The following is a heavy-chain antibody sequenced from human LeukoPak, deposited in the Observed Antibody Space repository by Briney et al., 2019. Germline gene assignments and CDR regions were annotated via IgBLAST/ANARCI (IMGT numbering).Heavy chain of an antibody. Sequence: GGSLRLSCAASGFTFNNYAMSWVRQAPGKGLEWFSAITDSGGDTYYADSVKGRFTISRDNSKNTLDLQMSSLRAEDTAVYYCVKGSASSRPYYFDNWGQGALVTVSS. CDR3: VKGSASSRPYYFDN. J-gene: IGHJ4*02. V-gene: IGHV3-23*01. D-gene: IGHD2-15*01. CDR1: GFTFNNYA. CDR2: ITDSGGDT.